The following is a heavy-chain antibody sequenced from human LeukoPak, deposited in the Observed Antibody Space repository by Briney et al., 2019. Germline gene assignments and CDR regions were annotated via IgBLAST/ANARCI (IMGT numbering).Heavy chain of an antibody. CDR3: ARDRRVYYDSSGATYYYYYMDV. CDR2: IYYSGST. CDR1: GGSISSYY. V-gene: IGHV4-59*01. J-gene: IGHJ6*03. Sequence: SETLSLTCTVSGGSISSYYWSWIRQPPGKGLEWLGYIYYSGSTNYHPSLEGRVPISVATSKKQFSLKLSSVTAADTAVYYCARDRRVYYDSSGATYYYYYMDVWGKGTTVTVSS. D-gene: IGHD3-22*01.